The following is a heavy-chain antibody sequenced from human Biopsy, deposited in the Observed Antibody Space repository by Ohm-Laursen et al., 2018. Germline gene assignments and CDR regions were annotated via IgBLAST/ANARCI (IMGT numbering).Heavy chain of an antibody. V-gene: IGHV1-18*01. CDR1: GYTFISFG. CDR2: IGGDNGDT. Sequence: SVKVSCKASGYTFISFGITWVRQAPGQGLEWVGYIGGDNGDTKYAQRFQGRVTMTTDTSTSTAYMELRSLRSDDTAFYYCARDGKYDSRGYWGPGTLVTVSS. D-gene: IGHD3-22*01. CDR3: ARDGKYDSRGY. J-gene: IGHJ4*02.